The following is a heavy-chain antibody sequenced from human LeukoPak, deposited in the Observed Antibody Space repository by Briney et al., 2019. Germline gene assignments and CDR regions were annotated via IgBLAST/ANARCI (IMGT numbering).Heavy chain of an antibody. J-gene: IGHJ4*02. CDR1: GFTFSSYW. CDR3: ARVSSSWNPFDY. Sequence: PGGSLRLSCAASGFTFSSYWIHWVRQAPGKGLVWVSRINSDGSSTNYADSVKGRFTISRDNAKNTLYLQMNSLRAEDTAVYYCARVSSSWNPFDYWGQGTLVTVSS. CDR2: INSDGSST. D-gene: IGHD6-13*01. V-gene: IGHV3-74*01.